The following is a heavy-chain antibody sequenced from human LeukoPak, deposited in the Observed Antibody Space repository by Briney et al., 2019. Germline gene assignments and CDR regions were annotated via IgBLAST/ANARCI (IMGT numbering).Heavy chain of an antibody. CDR2: IYSGGSK. J-gene: IGHJ4*02. CDR1: GFTVSSNY. D-gene: IGHD5-18*01. V-gene: IGHV3-66*02. Sequence: GGSLRLSCAASGFTVSSNYMSWVRQAPGKGLEWVSVIYSGGSKYYADCVKGRFTISRDTYKNTLYLQMKSLRAEDAAVYYCARGGYRLSVTFDYWGQGTLVTVSS. CDR3: ARGGYRLSVTFDY.